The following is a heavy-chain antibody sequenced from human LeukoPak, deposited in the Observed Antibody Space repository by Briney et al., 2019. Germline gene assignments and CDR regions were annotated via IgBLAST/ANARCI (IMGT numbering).Heavy chain of an antibody. D-gene: IGHD6-19*01. CDR1: GLTLSTYD. CDR3: ARAVAGTHWFDP. Sequence: GGSLRLSCAASGLTLSTYDMHWVRQTTGKGLEWVSGIDIPGNTYYPDSVKGRFTMSRDSAKNSLYLQMNSLRVEDTAVYYCARAVAGTHWFDPWGQGTLVSVSS. V-gene: IGHV3-13*01. CDR2: IDIPGNT. J-gene: IGHJ5*02.